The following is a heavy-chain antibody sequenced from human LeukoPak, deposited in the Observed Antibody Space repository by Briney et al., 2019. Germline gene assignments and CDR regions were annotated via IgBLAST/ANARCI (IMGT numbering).Heavy chain of an antibody. CDR1: GGSFSDYY. Sequence: SETLSLTCAVYGGSFSDYYWSWIRQPPGKGLGWIGEINHSGSTNYNPSLKSRVTISVDTSKNQFSLKLSSVTAADTAVYYCARGGGSYYLDYWGQGTLVTVSS. CDR2: INHSGST. D-gene: IGHD1-26*01. V-gene: IGHV4-34*01. CDR3: ARGGGSYYLDY. J-gene: IGHJ4*02.